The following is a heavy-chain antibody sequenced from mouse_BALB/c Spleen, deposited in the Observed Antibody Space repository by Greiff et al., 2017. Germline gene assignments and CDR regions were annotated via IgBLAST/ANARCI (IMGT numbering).Heavy chain of an antibody. CDR3: AREYYGSRDWFAY. Sequence: EVKLQESGGGLVKPGGSLKLSCAASGFTFSSYAMSWVRQTPEKRLEWVASISSGGSTYYPDSVKGRFTISRDNARNILYLQLSSLRSEDTAMYYCAREYYGSRDWFAYWGQGTLVTVSA. V-gene: IGHV5-6-5*01. CDR2: ISSGGST. J-gene: IGHJ3*01. D-gene: IGHD1-1*01. CDR1: GFTFSSYA.